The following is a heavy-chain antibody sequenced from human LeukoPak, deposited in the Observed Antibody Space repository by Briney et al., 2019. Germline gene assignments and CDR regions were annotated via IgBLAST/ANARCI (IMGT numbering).Heavy chain of an antibody. D-gene: IGHD1-26*01. Sequence: GGSLRLSCEASGFTFSSDAMSWVRQAPGRGLEWVSAIGPSGSTYYADSVQGRFAISRDNSKDTLYLQMNSLRVEDTAIYYCARSISGRGGSRGGRYYFDFWGQGAPVTVSS. J-gene: IGHJ4*02. CDR3: ARSISGRGGSRGGRYYFDF. CDR1: GFTFSSDA. CDR2: IGPSGST. V-gene: IGHV3-23*01.